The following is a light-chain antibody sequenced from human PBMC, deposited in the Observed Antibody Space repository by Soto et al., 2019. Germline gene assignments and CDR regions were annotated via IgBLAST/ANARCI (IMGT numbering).Light chain of an antibody. J-gene: IGKJ4*01. CDR1: QHVTTTY. CDR3: QQYDISFT. CDR2: GAS. V-gene: IGKV3-20*01. Sequence: IVLTQSPATLSLSPGERATLSCTASQHVTTTYIAWYQQKFGQAPRLLIYGASTRATGTPDRFTGGGFGTDFTLTIRRVEPEDFAVYYCQQYDISFTFGGGTKVEMK.